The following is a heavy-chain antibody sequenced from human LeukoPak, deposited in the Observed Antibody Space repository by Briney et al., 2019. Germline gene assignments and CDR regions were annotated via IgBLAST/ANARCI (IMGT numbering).Heavy chain of an antibody. D-gene: IGHD2-2*01. Sequence: PGGSLRLSCAASGFTFSSYSMNWVRQAPGKGLEWVSSISSSSSYIYYADSVKGRFTISRDNAKNSLYLQMNSLRDEDTAVYYCVRDPGPSVPAWGAFDIWGQGTKVAVSS. CDR2: ISSSSSYI. J-gene: IGHJ3*02. CDR1: GFTFSSYS. V-gene: IGHV3-21*01. CDR3: VRDPGPSVPAWGAFDI.